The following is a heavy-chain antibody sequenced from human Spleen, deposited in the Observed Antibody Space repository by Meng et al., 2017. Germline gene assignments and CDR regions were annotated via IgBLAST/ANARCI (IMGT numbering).Heavy chain of an antibody. V-gene: IGHV4-34*01. J-gene: IGHJ4*02. CDR3: ARGPTTMAHDFDY. CDR1: VWSFSDYY. D-gene: IGHD4-11*01. Sequence: HVQLPQGGEGVLNSSATLSLTRVASVWSFSDYYRRWFRQPTGKGLEWIGEINHSGRTNYNPSLESRATISVDTSQNNLSLKLSSVTAADSAMYYCARGPTTMAHDFDYWGQGTLVTVSS. CDR2: INHSGRT.